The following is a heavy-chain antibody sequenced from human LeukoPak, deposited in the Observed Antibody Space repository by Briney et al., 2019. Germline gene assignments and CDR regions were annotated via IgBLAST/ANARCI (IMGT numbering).Heavy chain of an antibody. CDR3: AREGTVVTPAYYYYYMDV. J-gene: IGHJ6*03. CDR2: IYYSGST. CDR1: GGSISSSSYY. Sequence: SETLSLTCTVSGGSISSSSYYWGWIRQPPGKGLEWIGSIYYSGSTYYNPSLKSRVTISVDTSKNQFSLKLSSVTAADTAVYYCAREGTVVTPAYYYYYMDVWGKGTTVTVSS. D-gene: IGHD4-23*01. V-gene: IGHV4-39*07.